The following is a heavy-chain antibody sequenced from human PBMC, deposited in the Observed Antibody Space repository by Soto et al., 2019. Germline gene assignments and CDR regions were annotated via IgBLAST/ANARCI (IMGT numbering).Heavy chain of an antibody. D-gene: IGHD2-2*01. J-gene: IGHJ6*02. CDR2: IIPIFGTA. V-gene: IGHV1-69*13. Sequence: ASVNVSCKASGGTFSSYAISWVRQAPGQGLERMGGIIPIFGTANYAQKFQGRVTITADESTSTAYMELSSLRSEDTAVYYCARVSGYCSSTSCRHYYYYGMDVWGQGTTVTVS. CDR3: ARVSGYCSSTSCRHYYYYGMDV. CDR1: GGTFSSYA.